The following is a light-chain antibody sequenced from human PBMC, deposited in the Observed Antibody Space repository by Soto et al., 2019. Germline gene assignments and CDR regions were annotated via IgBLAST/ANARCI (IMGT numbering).Light chain of an antibody. CDR1: QSVSSY. CDR2: DAS. V-gene: IGKV3-11*01. Sequence: EIVLTQSPATLSLSPGERATLSCRASQSVSSYLAWYQQKPGQAPRLLIYDASNRATGIPARFSGSGSGTDFTLTISSLEPEDFAVYYCQQREDFGGATKVEIK. CDR3: QQRED. J-gene: IGKJ4*01.